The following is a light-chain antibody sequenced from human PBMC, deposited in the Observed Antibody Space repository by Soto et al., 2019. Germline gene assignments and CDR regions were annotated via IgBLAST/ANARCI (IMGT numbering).Light chain of an antibody. CDR3: QQSYKTPHT. Sequence: DIQMTKSPSSLSASVGARVTITCWASQGVSAYLLWYQQRQGTPPKLLIYAASNLVSGVPLRFSGSGSGTTFTLTISSLQPEDFATDYCQQSYKTPHTFGQGTKLETK. CDR2: AAS. CDR1: QGVSAY. V-gene: IGKV1-39*01. J-gene: IGKJ2*01.